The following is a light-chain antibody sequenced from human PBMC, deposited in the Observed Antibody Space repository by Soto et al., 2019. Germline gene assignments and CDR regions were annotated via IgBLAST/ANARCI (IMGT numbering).Light chain of an antibody. CDR3: CSYAGDSTPYV. CDR2: EVS. J-gene: IGLJ1*01. CDR1: SSDVGNYNL. V-gene: IGLV2-23*02. Sequence: QSALTQPASVSGSPGLSITISCTGTSSDVGNYNLVSWYQQHPGKAPKLMIYEVSKRPSGVSNRFSGSKSGNTASLTISGLQAEDKADYYCCSYAGDSTPYVFGTGTKVTVL.